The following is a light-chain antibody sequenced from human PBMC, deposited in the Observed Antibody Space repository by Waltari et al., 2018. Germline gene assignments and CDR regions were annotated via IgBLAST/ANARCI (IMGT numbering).Light chain of an antibody. CDR2: AAS. CDR3: QQYNNWPPGS. V-gene: IGKV3-15*01. J-gene: IGKJ3*01. Sequence: EIVMTQSPATLSVSPGERATLPCRASQSVNSNLAWYQQKPDQAPRLLISAASTRATGIPARFSGSGSGTEFTLTISSLQSEDFAVYYCQQYNNWPPGSFGPGTKVDIK. CDR1: QSVNSN.